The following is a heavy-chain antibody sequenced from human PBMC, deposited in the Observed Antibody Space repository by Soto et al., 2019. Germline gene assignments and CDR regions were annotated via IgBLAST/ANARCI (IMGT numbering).Heavy chain of an antibody. J-gene: IGHJ4*02. V-gene: IGHV4-30-4*01. CDR1: GGSISSGDDY. CDR3: ATVRVHYFDN. Sequence: HVQLQESGPGLVKPPQTLSLTCTVSGGSISSGDDYWSWIRQPPGKGLEWLGFIYYSGSTYYNPSLKSRLSISIDTSKNQFSLSLTSVTAADTAVYYCATVRVHYFDNWGQGILVTVSS. CDR2: IYYSGST.